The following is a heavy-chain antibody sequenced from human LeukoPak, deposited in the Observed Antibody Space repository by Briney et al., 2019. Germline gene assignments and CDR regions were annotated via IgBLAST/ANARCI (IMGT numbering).Heavy chain of an antibody. V-gene: IGHV3-23*01. CDR3: ARDRGV. CDR1: GFTFSTYG. J-gene: IGHJ6*02. Sequence: GSLRLSCVASGFTFSTYGMTWVRQAPGKGREWGAGISGSGDATYHADSVKGRFTISRDNSKNTLYMQMNSLRAEDTAVYYCARDRGVWGQGTTVSVSS. CDR2: ISGSGDAT.